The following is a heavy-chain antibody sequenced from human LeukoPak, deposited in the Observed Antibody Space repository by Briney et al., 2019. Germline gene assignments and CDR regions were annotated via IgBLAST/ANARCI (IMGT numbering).Heavy chain of an antibody. Sequence: SETLSLTCTVSGGSISFYDWSWIRQPPGKGLEWIGHIYSRGSTNYNPSLKGRVTISVDTSKNQFSLKVRSVTAADTAVYYCAGGGVQLPPYYFDYWGQGTLVTVSS. CDR1: GGSISFYD. CDR3: AGGGVQLPPYYFDY. V-gene: IGHV4-59*01. D-gene: IGHD5-18*01. J-gene: IGHJ4*02. CDR2: IYSRGST.